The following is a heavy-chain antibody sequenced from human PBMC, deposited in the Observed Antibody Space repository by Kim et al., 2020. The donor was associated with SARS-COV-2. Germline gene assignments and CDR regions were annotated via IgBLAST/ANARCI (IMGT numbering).Heavy chain of an antibody. J-gene: IGHJ4*02. CDR3: ARAPSPGDYGDYGTLDY. V-gene: IGHV4-31*02. D-gene: IGHD4-17*01. Sequence: NPSLKRRVTIAGNPSKNQFSLELSSVTAADTAVYYCARAPSPGDYGDYGTLDYWGQGTLVTVSS.